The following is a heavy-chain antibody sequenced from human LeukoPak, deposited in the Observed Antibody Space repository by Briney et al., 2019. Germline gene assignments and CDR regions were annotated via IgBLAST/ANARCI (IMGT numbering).Heavy chain of an antibody. J-gene: IGHJ6*03. CDR3: ATSSSGYYYYMDV. V-gene: IGHV1-46*01. CDR2: INPSGGST. Sequence: ASVKVSCKASGYTFTSYYMDWVRQAPGQGLEWMGIINPSGGSTSYAQKFQGRVTMTRDTSISTAYMELSRLRSDDTAVYYCATSSSGYYYYMDVWGKGATVTVSS. CDR1: GYTFTSYY. D-gene: IGHD6-6*01.